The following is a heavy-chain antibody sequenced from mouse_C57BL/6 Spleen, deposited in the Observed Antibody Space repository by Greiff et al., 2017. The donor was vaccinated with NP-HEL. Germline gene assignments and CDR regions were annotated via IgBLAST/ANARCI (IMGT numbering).Heavy chain of an antibody. CDR2: ISSGSSTI. CDR3: ATYYGSIFAY. J-gene: IGHJ3*01. Sequence: EVQLVESGGGLVKPGGSLKLSCAASGFTFSDYGMHWVRQAPEKGLEWVAYISSGSSTIYYADTVKGRFTISRDNAKNTLFLQMTSLRSEDTAMYYCATYYGSIFAYWGQGTLVTVSA. D-gene: IGHD1-1*01. V-gene: IGHV5-17*01. CDR1: GFTFSDYG.